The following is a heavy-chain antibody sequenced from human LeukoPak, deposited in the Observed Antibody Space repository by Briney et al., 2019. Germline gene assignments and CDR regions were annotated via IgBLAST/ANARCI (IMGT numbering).Heavy chain of an antibody. D-gene: IGHD3-22*01. CDR1: GFTVSSNY. V-gene: IGHV3-53*01. CDR2: IYSGGST. CDR3: ARARDYYDSSGFTTYFDY. J-gene: IGHJ4*02. Sequence: PGGSLRLSCAASGFTVSSNYMSWVRQAPGKGLEWVSVIYSGGSTYYADSVKGRFTISRDNSKNTLYLQMNSLRAEDTAVYYCARARDYYDSSGFTTYFDYWGQGTLVTVSS.